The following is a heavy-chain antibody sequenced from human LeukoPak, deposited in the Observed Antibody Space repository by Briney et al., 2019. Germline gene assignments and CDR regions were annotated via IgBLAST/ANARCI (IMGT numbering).Heavy chain of an antibody. CDR1: GYTFTGYH. Sequence: WASVKVSCKASGYTFTGYHMHWVRRAPGQGLEWMGRINPNSGDTNYAQKFQGRVTMTRDTSISTAYMELSRLRSDDTAVYYCARDYCSSTSCLFDYWGQGALVTASS. J-gene: IGHJ4*02. V-gene: IGHV1-2*06. CDR2: INPNSGDT. CDR3: ARDYCSSTSCLFDY. D-gene: IGHD2-2*01.